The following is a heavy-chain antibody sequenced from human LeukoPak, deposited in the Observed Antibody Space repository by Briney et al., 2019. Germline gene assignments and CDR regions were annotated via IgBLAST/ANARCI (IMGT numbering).Heavy chain of an antibody. V-gene: IGHV3-53*01. Sequence: PGGSLRLSCAASGLTVSSNYMSWVGRAPGKALEGFSVIYSSGSTYYADSVKGRPTISRDDSKNTLYLQMNSLRAEDTAVYYCARTTYYYGSGSYSFDPWGQGTLATVSS. CDR1: GLTVSSNY. CDR3: ARTTYYYGSGSYSFDP. J-gene: IGHJ5*02. D-gene: IGHD3-10*01. CDR2: IYSSGST.